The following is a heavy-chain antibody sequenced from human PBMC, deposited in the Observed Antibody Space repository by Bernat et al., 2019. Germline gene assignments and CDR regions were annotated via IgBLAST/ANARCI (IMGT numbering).Heavy chain of an antibody. V-gene: IGHV4-61*02. CDR3: ARTYYYDSSGHAEYFQH. D-gene: IGHD3-22*01. Sequence: QVQLQESGPGLVKPSQTLSLTCTVSGGSISGGTYYWSWIRQPAGKGLEWIGRIYSSGSTNYNPSLKSRVTISVDTSKTQFSLRLSSVTAADTAVYYCARTYYYDSSGHAEYFQHWGPGTLVTVSS. J-gene: IGHJ1*01. CDR2: IYSSGST. CDR1: GGSISGGTYY.